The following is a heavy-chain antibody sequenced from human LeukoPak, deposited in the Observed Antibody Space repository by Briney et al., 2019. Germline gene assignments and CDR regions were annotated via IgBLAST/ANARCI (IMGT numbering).Heavy chain of an antibody. D-gene: IGHD2-21*02. Sequence: ASVNVSCKASGYTFTSYYIHWVRQAPGHALEGMGIINSSGGTTIYAQKLQGRGTITRDTSTSTVYMELSSLRSEDTAVYYCARGGVVVTATRLFWLDPWGQGTPVTVSS. CDR3: ARGGVVVTATRLFWLDP. J-gene: IGHJ5*02. CDR2: INSSGGTT. CDR1: GYTFTSYY. V-gene: IGHV1-46*04.